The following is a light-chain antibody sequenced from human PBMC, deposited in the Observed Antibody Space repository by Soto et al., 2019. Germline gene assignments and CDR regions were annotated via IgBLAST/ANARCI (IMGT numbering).Light chain of an antibody. CDR3: SSYAGSTTFGV. J-gene: IGLJ3*02. V-gene: IGLV2-23*03. Sequence: QSVLTQPASVSGSPGQAITISCTGTSSDIGSYNLVSWYQQHPGKAPKLLIYEGSKRPSGVSNRFSGSKSGNTASLTISGLQTEDEADYHCSSYAGSTTFGVFGGGTQLTVL. CDR2: EGS. CDR1: SSDIGSYNL.